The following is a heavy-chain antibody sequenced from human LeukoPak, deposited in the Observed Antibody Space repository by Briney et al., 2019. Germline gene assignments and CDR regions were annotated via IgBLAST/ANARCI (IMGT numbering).Heavy chain of an antibody. Sequence: KSSETLSLTCAVYGGSFSGYYWSWIRQPPGKGLEWIGEINHSGSTNYNPSLKTRVTISVDTSKIQFPLKLSSVTAADKAVYYCAGGVAAVSDVWGKGTTVTVSS. J-gene: IGHJ6*04. CDR2: INHSGST. CDR3: AGGVAAVSDV. CDR1: GGSFSGYY. V-gene: IGHV4-34*01. D-gene: IGHD6-13*01.